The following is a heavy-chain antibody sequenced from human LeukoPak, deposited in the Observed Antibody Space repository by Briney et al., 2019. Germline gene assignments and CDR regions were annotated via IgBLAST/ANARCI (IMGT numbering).Heavy chain of an antibody. CDR2: ISYDGSNK. V-gene: IGHV3-30*18. CDR3: AKVRVDAYVSPNDY. CDR1: GFTFSSYG. D-gene: IGHD3-16*01. Sequence: GRSLRLSCAASGFTFSSYGMHWVRQAAGMGLEWGAIISYDGSNKYYADSVKGRFTISRDNSRNTLYLQMNSLRAEDTALYYCAKVRVDAYVSPNDYWGQGTLVTVSS. J-gene: IGHJ4*02.